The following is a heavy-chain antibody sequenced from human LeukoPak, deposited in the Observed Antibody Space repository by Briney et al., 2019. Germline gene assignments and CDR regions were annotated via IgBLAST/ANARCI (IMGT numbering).Heavy chain of an antibody. J-gene: IGHJ6*04. V-gene: IGHV3-23*01. Sequence: GGSLRLSCAASGFTFSNYAMSWVRQAPGKGLEWVSAISGSGGSTYYADSVKGRFTISRDNSKNTLYLQMNSLRAEDTAVYYCAKDPSIAAAGYYYYGMDVWGKGTTVTVSS. D-gene: IGHD6-13*01. CDR3: AKDPSIAAAGYYYYGMDV. CDR1: GFTFSNYA. CDR2: ISGSGGST.